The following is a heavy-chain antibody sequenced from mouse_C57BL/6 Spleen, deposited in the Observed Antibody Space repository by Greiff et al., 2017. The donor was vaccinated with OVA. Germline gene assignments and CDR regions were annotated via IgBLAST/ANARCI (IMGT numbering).Heavy chain of an antibody. CDR2: IDPSDSYT. J-gene: IGHJ3*01. V-gene: IGHV1-50*01. D-gene: IGHD2-13*01. CDR1: GYTFTSYW. CDR3: ASKGDSLFAY. Sequence: QVQLQQPGAELVKPGASVKLSCKASGYTFTSYWMQWVKQRPGLGLEWIGEIDPSDSYTNYNQKFKGKATLTVDTSSSTAYMQLSSLTSEDSAVYYCASKGDSLFAYWGQGTLVTVSA.